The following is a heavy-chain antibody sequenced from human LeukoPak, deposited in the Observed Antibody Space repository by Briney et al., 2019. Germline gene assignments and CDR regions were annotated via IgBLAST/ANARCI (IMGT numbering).Heavy chain of an antibody. V-gene: IGHV1-46*01. J-gene: IGHJ6*03. Sequence: ASVKVSCKASGYTFTSYYMHWVRQAPGQGLEWMGIINPSGGSTSYAQKFQGRVTMTRDMSTSTVYMELSSLRSEDTAVYYCARDATLMYYDFWSGYYPNRRYYYYMDVWGKGTTVTVSS. CDR3: ARDATLMYYDFWSGYYPNRRYYYYMDV. CDR1: GYTFTSYY. D-gene: IGHD3-3*01. CDR2: INPSGGST.